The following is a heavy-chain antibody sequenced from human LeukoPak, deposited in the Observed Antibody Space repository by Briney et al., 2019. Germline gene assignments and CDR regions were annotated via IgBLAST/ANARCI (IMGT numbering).Heavy chain of an antibody. D-gene: IGHD2-15*01. CDR2: IKQDGREK. CDR3: ARVYCSGGGCYTYHYYMDV. V-gene: IGHV3-7*01. CDR1: GFTFSSYW. Sequence: PVGSLRLSCAASGFTFSSYWMSWVRQVPGKGLEWVANIKQDGREKYYVDSWKGRFNIFRENAKNSLYLQMNSLRADDTAVYYCARVYCSGGGCYTYHYYMDVRGKGTTVTVSS. J-gene: IGHJ6*03.